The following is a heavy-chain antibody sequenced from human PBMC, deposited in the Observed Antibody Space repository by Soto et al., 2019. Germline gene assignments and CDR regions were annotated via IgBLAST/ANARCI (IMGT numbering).Heavy chain of an antibody. Sequence: SETLSLTCAVSGGSISSSNWWSWVRQPPGKGLEWIGEIYHSGSTNYNPSLKSRVTISVDKSKNQFSLKLSSVTAADTAVYYCVFAALGGRRWTFYFCGQRTLVIVSS. CDR3: VFAALGGRRWTFYF. CDR1: GGSISSSNW. V-gene: IGHV4-4*02. J-gene: IGHJ4*02. CDR2: IYHSGST. D-gene: IGHD3-16*01.